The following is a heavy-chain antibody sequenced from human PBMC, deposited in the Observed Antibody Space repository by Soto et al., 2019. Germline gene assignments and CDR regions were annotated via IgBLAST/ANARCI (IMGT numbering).Heavy chain of an antibody. J-gene: IGHJ4*02. Sequence: QVQLVQSGAEVKKPGFSVKVSCKASGGTFSSYTISWVRQAPGQGLEWMGRIIPILGIANYAQKFQGRVTITADKSTSTAYMELSSLRSEDTAVYYCARDSYYDILTGYYFDYWGQGTLVTVSS. CDR3: ARDSYYDILTGYYFDY. CDR2: IIPILGIA. D-gene: IGHD3-9*01. V-gene: IGHV1-69*08. CDR1: GGTFSSYT.